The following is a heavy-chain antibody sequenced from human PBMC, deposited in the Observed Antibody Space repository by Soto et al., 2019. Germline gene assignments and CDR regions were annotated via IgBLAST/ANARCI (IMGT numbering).Heavy chain of an antibody. D-gene: IGHD2-15*01. J-gene: IGHJ6*02. V-gene: IGHV3-33*01. Sequence: HPGGSLRLSCAASGFTFSSYGMHWVRQAPGKGLEWVAVIWYDGSNKYYADSVKGRFTISRDNSKNTLYLQMNSLRAEDTAVYYCARDRFRSGYCSGGSCQNYYYYGMDVWGQGTTVTVSS. CDR3: ARDRFRSGYCSGGSCQNYYYYGMDV. CDR2: IWYDGSNK. CDR1: GFTFSSYG.